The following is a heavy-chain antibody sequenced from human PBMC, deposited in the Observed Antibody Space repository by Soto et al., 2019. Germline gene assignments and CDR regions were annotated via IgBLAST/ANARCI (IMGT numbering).Heavy chain of an antibody. CDR3: VRGTNGWRGMDY. Sequence: GESLILSCATSGFPFSSYPIHLVRQAPGKGPVWVSRITEDGSGATYADSVKGRFTVTRDNAKNTMYLQMSGLGAEDTAVYHCVRGTNGWRGMDYWGQGPLVTVSS. J-gene: IGHJ4*02. D-gene: IGHD2-8*01. CDR2: ITEDGSGA. V-gene: IGHV3-74*01. CDR1: GFPFSSYP.